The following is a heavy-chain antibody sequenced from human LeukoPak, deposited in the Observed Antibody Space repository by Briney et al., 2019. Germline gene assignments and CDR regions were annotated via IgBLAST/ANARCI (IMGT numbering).Heavy chain of an antibody. CDR3: ARAVAVGAPGSQH. CDR1: GYTFTGYY. V-gene: IGHV1-2*02. Sequence: ASVKVSCKTSGYTFTGYYLHWVRQAPRQGPEWMGWINANSGDTYYVQKFKGRITMTRDTSINTAYMELNRLISDDTAVYYCARAVAVGAPGSQHGAGAPLAPVPS. CDR2: INANSGDT. D-gene: IGHD1-26*01. J-gene: IGHJ1*01.